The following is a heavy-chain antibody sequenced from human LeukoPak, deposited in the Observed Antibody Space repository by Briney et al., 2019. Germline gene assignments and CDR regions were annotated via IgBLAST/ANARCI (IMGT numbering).Heavy chain of an antibody. J-gene: IGHJ4*02. Sequence: SVKVSCKASGGTFSSYAISWVRQAPGQGLEWMGGIIPIFGTANYAQKFQGRVTITADESTSTAYMELSSLRSEDTAVYYCARDKIAAAGTTDDGMDDWGQGTLVTVSS. D-gene: IGHD6-13*01. CDR1: GGTFSSYA. CDR3: ARDKIAAAGTTDDGMDD. CDR2: IIPIFGTA. V-gene: IGHV1-69*13.